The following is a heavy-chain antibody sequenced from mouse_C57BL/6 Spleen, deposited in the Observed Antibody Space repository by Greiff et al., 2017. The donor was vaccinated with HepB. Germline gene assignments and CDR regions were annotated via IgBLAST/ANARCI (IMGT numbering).Heavy chain of an antibody. D-gene: IGHD1-1*01. Sequence: EVQLQQSGPVLVKPGASVKMSCKASGYTFTDYYMNWVKQSHGKSLEWIGVINPYNGGTSYNQKFKGKATLTVDKSSSTAYMELNSLTSEDSAVYYCARGPYYGSSNWYFDVWGTGTTVTVSS. CDR2: INPYNGGT. J-gene: IGHJ1*03. CDR1: GYTFTDYY. CDR3: ARGPYYGSSNWYFDV. V-gene: IGHV1-19*01.